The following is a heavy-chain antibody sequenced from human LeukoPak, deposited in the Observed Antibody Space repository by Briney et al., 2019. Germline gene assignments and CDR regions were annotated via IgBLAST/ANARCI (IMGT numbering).Heavy chain of an antibody. Sequence: GGSLRLSCAASGFTFSSYSVNWVRQAPGKGLEWVSSISSSSSYIYYADSVKGRFTISRDNAKNSLYLQMNSLRAEDTAVYYCARNSRDGYTGFDYWGQGTLVTVSS. CDR1: GFTFSSYS. J-gene: IGHJ4*02. D-gene: IGHD5-24*01. CDR2: ISSSSSYI. CDR3: ARNSRDGYTGFDY. V-gene: IGHV3-21*01.